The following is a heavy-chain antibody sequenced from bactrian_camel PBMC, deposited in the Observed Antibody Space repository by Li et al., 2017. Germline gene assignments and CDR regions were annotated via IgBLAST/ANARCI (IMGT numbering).Heavy chain of an antibody. CDR1: ELSLDTSD. Sequence: HVQLVESGGGSEQAGGSLRLSCTASELSLDTSDMGWYRQAPGKDLEGVAAFDADGTTAYGKSVKGRFTISKGNAKNTLNLQMNSLKPEDTGIYYCAVLSQFNHCRGVVVGIWQQYASWGQGTQVTVS. CDR3: AVLSQFNHCRGVVVGIWQQYAS. D-gene: IGHD6*01. V-gene: IGHV3S55*01. J-gene: IGHJ4*01. CDR2: FDADGTT.